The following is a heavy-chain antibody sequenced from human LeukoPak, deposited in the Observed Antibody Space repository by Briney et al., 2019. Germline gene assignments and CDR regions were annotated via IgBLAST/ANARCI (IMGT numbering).Heavy chain of an antibody. D-gene: IGHD4-17*01. V-gene: IGHV3-72*01. Sequence: GSLRLSCATSGFTFSDHYMDWVRQAPGKGLEWVARTRTKAKAYTTEYAASVKGRFTVSRDESMHSLYLQMNSLKTEDTAVYYCARGPTVTFNYHYGMDVWGQGTTVTVSS. J-gene: IGHJ6*02. CDR2: TRTKAKAYTT. CDR3: ARGPTVTFNYHYGMDV. CDR1: GFTFSDHY.